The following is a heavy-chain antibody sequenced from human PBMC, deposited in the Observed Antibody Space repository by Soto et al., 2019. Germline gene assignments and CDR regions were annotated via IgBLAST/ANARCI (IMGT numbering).Heavy chain of an antibody. CDR3: ARPWGNGWVDY. J-gene: IGHJ4*02. CDR1: GFTVSSTY. V-gene: IGHV3-66*04. D-gene: IGHD6-19*01. CDR2: IYSAGTT. Sequence: EVQLVESGGGLVQPGGSLRLSCAASGFTVSSTYMSWVRQAPGKGLDWVSVIYSAGTTYYADSVKGRFTISRDNSRNTLFLQMNSLRAEDTAVYYCARPWGNGWVDYWGQGTLVTVSS.